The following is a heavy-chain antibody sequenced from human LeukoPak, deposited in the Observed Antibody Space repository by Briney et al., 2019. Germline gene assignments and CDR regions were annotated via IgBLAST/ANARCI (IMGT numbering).Heavy chain of an antibody. J-gene: IGHJ4*02. V-gene: IGHV3-30*02. CDR1: GFTFSSYG. D-gene: IGHD6-19*01. Sequence: GGSLRLTCAASGFTFSSYGMHWVRQAPGKGLEWVAFIRYDGSNKYYADSVKGRFTISRDNSKNTLYLQMNSPRAEDTAVYYCAKDAAVADYYFDYWGQGTLVTVSS. CDR2: IRYDGSNK. CDR3: AKDAAVADYYFDY.